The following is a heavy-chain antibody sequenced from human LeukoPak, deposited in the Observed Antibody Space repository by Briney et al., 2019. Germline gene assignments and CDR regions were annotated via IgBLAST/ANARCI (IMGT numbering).Heavy chain of an antibody. CDR1: GFTFSSSG. D-gene: IGHD5-24*01. CDR3: AKAVDGYNQFDY. Sequence: PGGSLRLSCAASGFTFSSSGMHWVRQAPGKGLEWVAFIRYDGSNKYYADSVKGRFTISRDNSKNTLYLQMNSLRAEDTAVYYCAKAVDGYNQFDYWGQGTLVTVSS. CDR2: IRYDGSNK. V-gene: IGHV3-30*02. J-gene: IGHJ4*02.